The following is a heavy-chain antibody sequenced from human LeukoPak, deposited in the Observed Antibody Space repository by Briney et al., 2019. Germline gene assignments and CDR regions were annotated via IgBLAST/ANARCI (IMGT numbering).Heavy chain of an antibody. CDR3: ARLYSRYSSGWYSLGY. Sequence: GASVKVSCKASGYTFTSYDINWVRQATGQGLEWMGWMNPNSGNTGYAQKFQGRVTMTRNTSISTAYMELSSLRSEDTAVYYCARLYSRYSSGWYSLGYWGQGTLVTVSS. V-gene: IGHV1-8*01. D-gene: IGHD6-19*01. J-gene: IGHJ4*02. CDR2: MNPNSGNT. CDR1: GYTFTSYD.